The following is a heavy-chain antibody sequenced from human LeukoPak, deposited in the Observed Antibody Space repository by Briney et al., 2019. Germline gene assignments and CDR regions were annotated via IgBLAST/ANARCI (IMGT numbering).Heavy chain of an antibody. Sequence: SVKVSCKASGGTFSSYAISWVRQAPGQGLEWMGGIIPIFGTANYAQKFLGRVTITADESTSTAYMELSSLRSEDTAVYYCARVTVAGTYYFDYWGQGTLVTVSS. D-gene: IGHD2-15*01. CDR2: IIPIFGTA. CDR3: ARVTVAGTYYFDY. CDR1: GGTFSSYA. J-gene: IGHJ4*02. V-gene: IGHV1-69*01.